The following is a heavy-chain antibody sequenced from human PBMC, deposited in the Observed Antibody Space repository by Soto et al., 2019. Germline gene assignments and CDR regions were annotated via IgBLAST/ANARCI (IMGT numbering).Heavy chain of an antibody. CDR1: GFTFSSYA. V-gene: IGHV3-23*01. D-gene: IGHD1-26*01. Sequence: EVQLLESGGGLVQPGGSLRLSCAASGFTFSSYAMRWVRQAPGKGLEWVSAISGSGGSTYYADSVKGRFTISRDNSKNTLYLQRNSLRAEDTAVYYCAREWVSLNWFDPWGQGTLVTVSS. J-gene: IGHJ5*02. CDR3: AREWVSLNWFDP. CDR2: ISGSGGST.